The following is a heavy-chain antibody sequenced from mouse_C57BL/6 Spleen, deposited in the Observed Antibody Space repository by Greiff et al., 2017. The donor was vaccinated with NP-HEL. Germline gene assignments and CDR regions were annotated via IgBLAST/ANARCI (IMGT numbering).Heavy chain of an antibody. D-gene: IGHD1-1*02. CDR2: IDPSDSYT. V-gene: IGHV1-50*01. Sequence: QVQLQQPGAELVKPGASVKLSCKASGYTFTSYWMQWVKQRPGQGLEWIGEIDPSDSYTNYNQKFKGKATLTVDTSSSTAYMQLSSLTSEDSAVYYCARGVGSPGYYFDYWGQGTTLTVSS. CDR1: GYTFTSYW. CDR3: ARGVGSPGYYFDY. J-gene: IGHJ2*01.